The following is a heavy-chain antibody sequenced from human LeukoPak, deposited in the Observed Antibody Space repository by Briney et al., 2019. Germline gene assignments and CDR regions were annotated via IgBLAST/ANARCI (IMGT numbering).Heavy chain of an antibody. V-gene: IGHV3-23*01. CDR2: ISGSGVST. Sequence: GGPLRLSCAASGFTFSTYHMTWVRQAPGKGLEWVSGISGSGVSTYYADSVKGRFTISRDNSKNTLYLQMNSLRAEDTAVYYCAKSCDSSPVEYWGQGTLVTVSS. CDR3: AKSCDSSPVEY. J-gene: IGHJ4*02. D-gene: IGHD3-22*01. CDR1: GFTFSTYH.